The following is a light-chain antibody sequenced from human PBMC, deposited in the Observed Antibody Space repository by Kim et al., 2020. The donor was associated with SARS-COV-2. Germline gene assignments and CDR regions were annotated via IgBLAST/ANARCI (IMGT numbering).Light chain of an antibody. Sequence: SSELTQDPAVSVALGQTVRITCQGDSLRSYYASWYQQKPGQAPVLVIYGKNNRPSGIPDRFSGPSSGNTASLTITGAQAEDEADYYCNSRDSSGNHLMFG. CDR2: GKN. CDR1: SLRSYY. V-gene: IGLV3-19*01. J-gene: IGLJ3*02. CDR3: NSRDSSGNHLM.